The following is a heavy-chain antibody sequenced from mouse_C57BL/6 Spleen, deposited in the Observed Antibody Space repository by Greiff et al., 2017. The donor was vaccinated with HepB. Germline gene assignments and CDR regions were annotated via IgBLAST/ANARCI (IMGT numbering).Heavy chain of an antibody. Sequence: QVQLQQSGAELARPGASVKLSCKASGYTFTSYGISWVKQRTGQGLEWIGEIYPRSGNTYYNEKFKGKATLTADKSSSTAYMELRSLSSEDSAVYFCARMGYLYAMDYWGQGTSVTVSS. V-gene: IGHV1-81*01. CDR3: ARMGYLYAMDY. J-gene: IGHJ4*01. CDR1: GYTFTSYG. CDR2: IYPRSGNT. D-gene: IGHD2-2*01.